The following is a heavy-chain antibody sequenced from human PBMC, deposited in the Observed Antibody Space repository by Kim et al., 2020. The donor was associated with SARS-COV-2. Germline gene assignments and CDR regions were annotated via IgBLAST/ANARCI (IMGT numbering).Heavy chain of an antibody. J-gene: IGHJ6*02. Sequence: GGSLRLSCAASGFIFRNYNMHWVRQAPGKGLEWVATIWYDGSHKWYADSVKGRFTISRDNSKNTLNLQMNSLRAEDTAIYNCAREENGGRHDMDVWGQGTTVTVYS. CDR1: GFIFRNYN. CDR2: IWYDGSHK. D-gene: IGHD3-16*01. CDR3: AREENGGRHDMDV. V-gene: IGHV3-33*01.